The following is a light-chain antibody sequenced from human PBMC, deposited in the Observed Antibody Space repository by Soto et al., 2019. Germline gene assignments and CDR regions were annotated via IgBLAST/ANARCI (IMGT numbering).Light chain of an antibody. CDR3: LQDYNYPWT. Sequence: AIQMTQSPSSLSASVGDRVTITCRASQGIRNDLGWYQQTPGKAPKLLIYAASTLQSGVPSRFSGSGSGTDFTLTISSLQPGDFATYYCLQDYNYPWTFGQGTKVEI. CDR1: QGIRND. V-gene: IGKV1-6*01. CDR2: AAS. J-gene: IGKJ1*01.